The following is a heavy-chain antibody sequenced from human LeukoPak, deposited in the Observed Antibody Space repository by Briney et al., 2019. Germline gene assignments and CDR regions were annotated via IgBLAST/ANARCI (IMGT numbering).Heavy chain of an antibody. CDR2: IYYSGST. V-gene: IGHV4-59*01. D-gene: IGHD3-10*01. J-gene: IGHJ5*02. Sequence: SETLSLTCTVSGGSISSYYWNWIRQPPGKGLEWIGYIYYSGSTNYNPSLKSRVTISVDTSKNQFSLKLSSVTAADTAVYYCARGTYLHWFDPWGQGTLVTVSS. CDR1: GGSISSYY. CDR3: ARGTYLHWFDP.